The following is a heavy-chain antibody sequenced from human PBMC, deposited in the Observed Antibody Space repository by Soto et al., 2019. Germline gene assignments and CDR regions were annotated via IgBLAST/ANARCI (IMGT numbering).Heavy chain of an antibody. D-gene: IGHD2-15*01. V-gene: IGHV1-18*01. Sequence: QAQLVQSGAEVKKPGASVKVSCQAGGYTFADYGISWVRPAPGQGLEWVGWIGPYNGNTNYAQNRQDSVTMTTDTSTNTAYMELRSLRSDDTALYYCARCDCTVGSCYTCWHFDLWGRGTLLTVSS. CDR2: IGPYNGNT. CDR1: GYTFADYG. CDR3: ARCDCTVGSCYTCWHFDL. J-gene: IGHJ2*01.